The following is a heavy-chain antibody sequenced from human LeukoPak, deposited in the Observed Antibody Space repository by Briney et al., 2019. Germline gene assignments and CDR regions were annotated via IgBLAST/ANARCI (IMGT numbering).Heavy chain of an antibody. Sequence: GGSLRLSCAASGFTFSSYAMHWVRQAPGKGLEWVAVISYDGSNKYYADSVKGRFTISRDNSKNTLYLQMNSLRAEDTAVYYCARDWGDYDILTGFDYWGQGTLVTVSS. D-gene: IGHD3-9*01. CDR3: ARDWGDYDILTGFDY. V-gene: IGHV3-30-3*01. J-gene: IGHJ4*02. CDR2: ISYDGSNK. CDR1: GFTFSSYA.